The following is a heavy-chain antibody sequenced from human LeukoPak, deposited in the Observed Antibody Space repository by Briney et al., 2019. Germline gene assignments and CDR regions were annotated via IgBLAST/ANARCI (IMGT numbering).Heavy chain of an antibody. CDR2: IIPIFGIA. V-gene: IGHV1-69*04. D-gene: IGHD1-26*01. CDR3: ARVGATNDAFDI. Sequence: SVKVSCKASGGTFSSYAISWLRQAPGQGLEWMGRIIPIFGIANYAQKFQGRVTITADKSTSTAYMELSSLRSEDTAVYYCARVGATNDAFDIWGQGTMVTVSS. J-gene: IGHJ3*02. CDR1: GGTFSSYA.